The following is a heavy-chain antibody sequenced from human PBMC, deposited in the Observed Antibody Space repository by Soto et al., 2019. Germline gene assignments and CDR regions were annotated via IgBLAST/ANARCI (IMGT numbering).Heavy chain of an antibody. Sequence: PSETLSLTCTVSGDSISGYHWNWIRQPPGKGVEWIGYIHNSGSTTYNSSLKSRVTISIDTSKKQSSLKLTSVTAADTAVYYCARGAGDGWAFLGHWGQGTLVTVSS. D-gene: IGHD6-19*01. J-gene: IGHJ4*02. CDR1: GDSISGYH. CDR3: ARGAGDGWAFLGH. V-gene: IGHV4-59*01. CDR2: IHNSGST.